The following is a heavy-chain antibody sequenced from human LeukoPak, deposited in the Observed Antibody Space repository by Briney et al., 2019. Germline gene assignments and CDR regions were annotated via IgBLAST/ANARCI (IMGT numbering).Heavy chain of an antibody. CDR3: ARGLHYDILTGYYYYYYMDV. D-gene: IGHD3-9*01. CDR2: INHSGST. CDR1: GGSISNSSSY. J-gene: IGHJ6*03. V-gene: IGHV4-39*07. Sequence: SETLSLTCTVSGGSISNSSSYWGWIRQPPGKGLEWIGEINHSGSTNYNPSLKSRVTISVDTSKNQFSLKLSSVTAADTAVYYCARGLHYDILTGYYYYYYMDVWGKGTTVTVSS.